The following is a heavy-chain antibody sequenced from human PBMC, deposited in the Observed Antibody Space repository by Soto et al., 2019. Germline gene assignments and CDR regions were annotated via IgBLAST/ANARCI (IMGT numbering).Heavy chain of an antibody. D-gene: IGHD2-15*01. Sequence: EVHLVESGGGLVQPGGSLSLSCAASGSTFSSYWMHWVRQAPGKGLVWVSRINSDGSNTNYADSVKGRFTISRDNAKNPLYLQMNSLRADDTAVYYCARVCTGGSCYQFDSWGQGTLVTVSS. CDR3: ARVCTGGSCYQFDS. CDR2: INSDGSNT. CDR1: GSTFSSYW. V-gene: IGHV3-74*01. J-gene: IGHJ4*02.